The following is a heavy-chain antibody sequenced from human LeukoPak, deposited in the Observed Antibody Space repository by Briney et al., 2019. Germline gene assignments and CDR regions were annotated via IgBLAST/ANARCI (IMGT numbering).Heavy chain of an antibody. CDR3: AKDSNYMDV. D-gene: IGHD2-2*01. Sequence: GGSLRLSCAASGFTFSSYSMNWVRQAPGKGLEWVSYISSSGSTIYYADSVKGRFTISRDNAKNSLYLQMNSLRAEDTAVYYCAKDSNYMDVWGKGTTVTVSS. V-gene: IGHV3-48*04. J-gene: IGHJ6*03. CDR1: GFTFSSYS. CDR2: ISSSGSTI.